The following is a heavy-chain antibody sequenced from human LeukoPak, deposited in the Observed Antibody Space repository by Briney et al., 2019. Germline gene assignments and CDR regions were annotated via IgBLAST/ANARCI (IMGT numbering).Heavy chain of an antibody. J-gene: IGHJ6*02. V-gene: IGHV3-21*01. D-gene: IGHD3-3*01. Sequence: GGSLRLSCAASGFTFSSYSMNWVRQAPGKGLEWVSSISSSSSYIYYADSVKGRFTISRDNAKNSLYLQMNSLRAEDTAVYYYARDRRVRFLEWLSPKYGMDVWGQGTTVTVSS. CDR3: ARDRRVRFLEWLSPKYGMDV. CDR1: GFTFSSYS. CDR2: ISSSSSYI.